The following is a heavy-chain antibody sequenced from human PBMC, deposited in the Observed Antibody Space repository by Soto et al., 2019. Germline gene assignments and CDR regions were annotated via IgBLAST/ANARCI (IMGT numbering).Heavy chain of an antibody. V-gene: IGHV3-74*01. CDR1: GFTFSSYW. Sequence: GGSLRLSCAAAGFTFSSYWMHWFRQAPGKGLVWVARINSGGGTTTYADSVKGRFTISRDNAKNTLYLQMNGLRAEDTAIYYCARWFTYGNFDYFDYWGQGSQVTVSS. CDR3: ARWFTYGNFDYFDY. D-gene: IGHD3-10*01. CDR2: INSGGGTT. J-gene: IGHJ4*02.